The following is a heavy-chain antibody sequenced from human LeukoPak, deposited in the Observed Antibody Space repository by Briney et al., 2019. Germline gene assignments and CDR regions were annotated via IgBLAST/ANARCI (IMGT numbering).Heavy chain of an antibody. CDR1: GFTFSSYS. V-gene: IGHV3-21*01. CDR3: ARDSSSPYWYFNL. Sequence: GGSLGLSCAASGFTFSSYSLNWVRQAPGKGLEWVSSISSTSIYIYYADSAKGRFTISRDNAKNSLYLQMNSLRAEDTAVYYCARDSSSPYWYFNLWGRGTLVTVSS. J-gene: IGHJ2*01. CDR2: ISSTSIYI.